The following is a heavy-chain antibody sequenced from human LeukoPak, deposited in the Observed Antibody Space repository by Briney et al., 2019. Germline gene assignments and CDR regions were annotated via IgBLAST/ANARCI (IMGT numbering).Heavy chain of an antibody. D-gene: IGHD3-22*01. J-gene: IGHJ4*02. V-gene: IGHV4-59*08. CDR1: GGSISSYY. Sequence: SETLSLTCTVSGGSISSYYWSWIRQPPGKGPEWIGYIYYSGSTNYNPSLKSRVTISVDTSKNQFSLKLSSVTAADTAVYYCARLRLGPPPYLIWNSSGYYYEDDYWGQGTLVTVSS. CDR2: IYYSGST. CDR3: ARLRLGPPPYLIWNSSGYYYEDDY.